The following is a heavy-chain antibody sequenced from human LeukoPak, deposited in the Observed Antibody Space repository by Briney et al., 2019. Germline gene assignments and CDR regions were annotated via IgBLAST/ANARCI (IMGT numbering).Heavy chain of an antibody. CDR1: GFTFSSYI. CDR2: ISPSGSHK. D-gene: IGHD3-22*01. CDR3: ARVSDSTPDEGS. Sequence: GGSLRLCCAASGFTFSSYIMNWVRQAPGKGLESVSSISPSGSHKYYAVAVKGRFTISRDNAKNSVSLQMNSLRAEDTAVYYCARVSDSTPDEGSWGQGTLVTVS. J-gene: IGHJ5*01. V-gene: IGHV3-21*01.